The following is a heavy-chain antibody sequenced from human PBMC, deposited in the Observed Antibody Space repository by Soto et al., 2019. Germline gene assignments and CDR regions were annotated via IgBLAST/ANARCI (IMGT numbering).Heavy chain of an antibody. CDR2: ITGSGTTT. Sequence: EVQLLESGGGLVQPGGSLRLSCAASGFTFGNYVMTWVRQAPGKGLEWVSAITGSGTTTYYTDSMKGRFTISRDNSNNTLYLQKNGLRVEDTAVYYCAKIGIAVADARAYWGQGTLVTVSS. D-gene: IGHD6-19*01. CDR1: GFTFGNYV. V-gene: IGHV3-23*01. J-gene: IGHJ4*02. CDR3: AKIGIAVADARAY.